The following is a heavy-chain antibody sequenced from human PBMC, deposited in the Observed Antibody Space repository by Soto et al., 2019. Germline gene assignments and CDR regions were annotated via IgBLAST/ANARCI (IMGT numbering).Heavy chain of an antibody. Sequence: PGGSLRLSCAASGFTFSSYGMHWVRQAPGKGLEWVAVISYDGSNKYYADSVRGRFIIPRDNSKNRLYLQMNSLRAEDTAVYYCASDLVGASDSYGLDVWGQGTPVTVSS. V-gene: IGHV3-30*03. D-gene: IGHD1-26*01. CDR1: GFTFSSYG. CDR2: ISYDGSNK. J-gene: IGHJ6*02. CDR3: ASDLVGASDSYGLDV.